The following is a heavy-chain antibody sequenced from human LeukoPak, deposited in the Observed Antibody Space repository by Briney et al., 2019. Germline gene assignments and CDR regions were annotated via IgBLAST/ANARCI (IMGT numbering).Heavy chain of an antibody. CDR2: ISSSSSYI. CDR3: ARSRGSGWYTSFDY. V-gene: IGHV3-21*01. CDR1: GFTFSSDS. D-gene: IGHD6-19*01. Sequence: PGGSLRLSCAASGFTFSSDSMNWVRQAPGKGLEWVSSISSSSSYIYYADSMKGLFTISRDNAKNSLYLQMNSLRAEDTAVYYCARSRGSGWYTSFDYWGQGTLVTVSS. J-gene: IGHJ4*02.